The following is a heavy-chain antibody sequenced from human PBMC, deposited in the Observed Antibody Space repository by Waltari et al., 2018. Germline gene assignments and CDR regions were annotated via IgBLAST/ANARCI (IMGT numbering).Heavy chain of an antibody. CDR3: ARAPITVVPGTQKGGMDV. D-gene: IGHD3-3*01. CDR2: IGYDGNT. J-gene: IGHJ6*02. V-gene: IGHV4-34*01. CDR1: GGSFINYR. Sequence: QVLLLQGGARPLKPSETLSLTCDLSGGSFINYRWNWIRQSPPKGLEWIGQIGYDGNTGYTPSLSGRVVIWMDTSKNQFSMTLTSVTAADTAVYYCARAPITVVPGTQKGGMDVWGHGTTVSVSS.